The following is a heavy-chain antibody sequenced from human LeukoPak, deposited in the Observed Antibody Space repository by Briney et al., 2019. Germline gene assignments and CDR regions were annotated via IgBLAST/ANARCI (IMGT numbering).Heavy chain of an antibody. CDR3: AKGPLEGY. CDR2: ISWNSGSI. D-gene: IGHD1-1*01. V-gene: IGHV3-9*01. J-gene: IGHJ4*02. Sequence: GGSLRLSCAASGFTFDDYAMHWVRQAPGKGLEWVSGISWNSGSIGYADSVKGRFTISRDNAKNSLYLQMNSVRAEDTALYYCAKGPLEGYWGQGNLVTVSP. CDR1: GFTFDDYA.